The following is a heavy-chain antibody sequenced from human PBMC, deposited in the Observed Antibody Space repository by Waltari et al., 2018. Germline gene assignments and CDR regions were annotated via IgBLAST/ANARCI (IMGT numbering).Heavy chain of an antibody. CDR3: ARGMIVVVTPDYYYGMDV. J-gene: IGHJ6*02. V-gene: IGHV1-69*01. Sequence: QLEQSGAEVKKPGSSVRVSCQASGGPFRRSVFAWVRQAPGQGLEWMGGIIPIFGTATYAQKFQGRVTITADESTSTAYMELSSLRSEDTAVYYCARGMIVVVTPDYYYGMDVWGQGTTVTVSS. D-gene: IGHD3-22*01. CDR1: GGPFRRSV. CDR2: IIPIFGTA.